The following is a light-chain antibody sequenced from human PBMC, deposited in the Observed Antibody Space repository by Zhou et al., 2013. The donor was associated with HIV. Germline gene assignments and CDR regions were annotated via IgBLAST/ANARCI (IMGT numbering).Light chain of an antibody. J-gene: IGKJ1*01. V-gene: IGKV1-5*03. CDR3: QQYNSYPRT. Sequence: GDRVSITCRASQYINKWMAWYQQKPGKAPKLLIYEASTFESGVPSRFSGSGSGTEFTLTITSLQPDDVATYYCQQYNSYPRTFGLGTKVEIK. CDR2: EAS. CDR1: QYINKW.